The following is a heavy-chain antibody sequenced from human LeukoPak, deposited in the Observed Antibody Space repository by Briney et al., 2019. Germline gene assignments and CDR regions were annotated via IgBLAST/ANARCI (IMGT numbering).Heavy chain of an antibody. Sequence: TGGSLRLSCAASGFIFSGSSMHWVRQAPGKGLEWVCFIRFDATNKYYADSVKGRFTISRDNSKNTLYLQLNNVRTEDTATYFCAKNYYDSSGVDYWGQGTLVTVSS. CDR2: IRFDATNK. CDR1: GFIFSGSS. J-gene: IGHJ4*02. D-gene: IGHD3-22*01. V-gene: IGHV3-30*02. CDR3: AKNYYDSSGVDY.